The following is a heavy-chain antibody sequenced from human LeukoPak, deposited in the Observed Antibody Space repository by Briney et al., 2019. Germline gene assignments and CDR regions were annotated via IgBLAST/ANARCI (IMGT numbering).Heavy chain of an antibody. Sequence: SETLSLTCTVSGGSISSYYWSWIRQPPGKGLEWIGYIYYSGSTNYNPSLKSRVTISVDTSKNQFSLKLSSVTAADTAVYYCARVDYGDYSKDFDYWGQGTLVTVSS. CDR3: ARVDYGDYSKDFDY. J-gene: IGHJ4*02. D-gene: IGHD4-17*01. CDR2: IYYSGST. CDR1: GGSISSYY. V-gene: IGHV4-59*01.